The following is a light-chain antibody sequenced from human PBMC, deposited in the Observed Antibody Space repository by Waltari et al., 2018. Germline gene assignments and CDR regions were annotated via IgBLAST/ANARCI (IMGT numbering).Light chain of an antibody. CDR1: QSLLHSGGKTY. J-gene: IGKJ2*03. Sequence: DIVMTQTPLSLPVTPGEPASISCRSSQSLLHSGGKTYLYWYLQKPGQSPHLLIHEVSNRASGVPDRFSGSGSGTDFTLKISRVEAEDVGVYYCMQGIQLPYSFGQGTDVDIK. V-gene: IGKV2D-29*02. CDR2: EVS. CDR3: MQGIQLPYS.